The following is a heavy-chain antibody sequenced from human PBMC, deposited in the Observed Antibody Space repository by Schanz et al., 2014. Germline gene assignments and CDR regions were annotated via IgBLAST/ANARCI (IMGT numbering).Heavy chain of an antibody. D-gene: IGHD3-16*01. Sequence: QVQLVQSGAEVKKPGASVKVSCKASGYTFTSYGISWVRQAPGQGPEWMGWINPNSGGTNYAQKFQGRVTMTRDTSISTAYMELSSLRSDDTAVYYCATIGVNDYWRFGLDLWGQGTTVTVSS. CDR1: GYTFTSYG. V-gene: IGHV1-2*02. CDR3: ATIGVNDYWRFGLDL. CDR2: INPNSGGT. J-gene: IGHJ6*02.